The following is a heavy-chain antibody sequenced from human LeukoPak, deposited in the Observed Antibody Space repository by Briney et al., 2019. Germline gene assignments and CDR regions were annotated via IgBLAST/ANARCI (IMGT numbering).Heavy chain of an antibody. J-gene: IGHJ4*02. D-gene: IGHD1-26*01. CDR2: IWYDGSNK. Sequence: PGGSLRLSCAAPGFTFSSYGMHWVRQAPGKGLGWVAVIWYDGSNKYYADSVKGRFTISRDNSKNTLYLQMNSLRAEDTAVYYCARPTYSGSYYWFDYWGQGTLVTVSS. V-gene: IGHV3-33*01. CDR1: GFTFSSYG. CDR3: ARPTYSGSYYWFDY.